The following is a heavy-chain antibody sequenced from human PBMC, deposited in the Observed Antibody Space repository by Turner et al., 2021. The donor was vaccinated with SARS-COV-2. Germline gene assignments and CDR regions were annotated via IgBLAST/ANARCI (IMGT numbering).Heavy chain of an antibody. V-gene: IGHV3-33*01. Sequence: QFQLVESGGGVVQPGRSLILSCAASGITFSSHGMHWVRQAPGKGLEWVAVIWNDGSKKYYGDSVKGRFTISRDNSKNTLYLQMNSLRAEDTAVYYCARGKEWELSYWGQGTLVTVSS. CDR2: IWNDGSKK. CDR3: ARGKEWELSY. D-gene: IGHD1-26*01. J-gene: IGHJ4*02. CDR1: GITFSSHG.